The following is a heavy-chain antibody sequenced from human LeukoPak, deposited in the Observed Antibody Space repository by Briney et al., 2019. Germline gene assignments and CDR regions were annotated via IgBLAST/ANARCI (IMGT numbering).Heavy chain of an antibody. CDR1: GFSFSSYW. D-gene: IGHD4-17*01. CDR2: IKQDGSEK. Sequence: PGGSLRLSCEGSGFSFSSYWMSWVRQAPGKGLEWVANIKQDGSEKYYVDSVKGRFTISRDNAKNSLYLQMNSLRAEDTAVYYCARVRTYGDYLDDAFDIWGQGTMVTVSS. CDR3: ARVRTYGDYLDDAFDI. V-gene: IGHV3-7*01. J-gene: IGHJ3*02.